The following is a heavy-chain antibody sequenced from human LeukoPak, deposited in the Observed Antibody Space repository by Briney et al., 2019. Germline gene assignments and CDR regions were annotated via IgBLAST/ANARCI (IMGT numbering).Heavy chain of an antibody. CDR1: GFTSSSYA. CDR2: ISGSGGST. D-gene: IGHD6-13*01. V-gene: IGHV3-23*01. CDR3: AKLEQQLFDP. Sequence: QSGGSLRLSCAASGFTSSSYAMCWVRQAPGKGLEWVSAISGSGGSTYYADSVKGRFTISRDNSKNTLYLQMNSLRAEDTAVYYCAKLEQQLFDPWGQGTLVTASS. J-gene: IGHJ5*02.